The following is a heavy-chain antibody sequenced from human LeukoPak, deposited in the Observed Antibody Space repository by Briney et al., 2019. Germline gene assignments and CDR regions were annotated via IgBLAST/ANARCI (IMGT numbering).Heavy chain of an antibody. V-gene: IGHV3-74*01. CDR2: IRSDGSTS. CDR3: ARDQYAMAPDH. J-gene: IGHJ4*02. CDR1: GFTFSSYW. Sequence: GGSLRLSCAASGFTFSSYWMHWVRQAPGKGLVWVSGIRSDGSTSNYADSVKGRFTISRDNAKNILYLQMNSLRIDDTAVYYCARDQYAMAPDHWGQGTLVTVSS. D-gene: IGHD5-24*01.